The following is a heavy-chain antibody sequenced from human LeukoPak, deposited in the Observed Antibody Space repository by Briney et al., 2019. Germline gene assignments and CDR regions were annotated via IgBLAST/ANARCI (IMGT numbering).Heavy chain of an antibody. CDR3: ARHGGSSWGASWFDP. V-gene: IGHV4-39*01. D-gene: IGHD6-13*01. CDR1: GVSISDSSYY. Sequence: KSSETLSLTCTVSGVSISDSSYYWGWLRQPPGKGQEWIGSIYYSGSTYYNPSLKSRVTISVDTSKNQFSLKVSSVTAADTAVYYCARHGGSSWGASWFDPWGQGTLVTVSS. CDR2: IYYSGST. J-gene: IGHJ5*02.